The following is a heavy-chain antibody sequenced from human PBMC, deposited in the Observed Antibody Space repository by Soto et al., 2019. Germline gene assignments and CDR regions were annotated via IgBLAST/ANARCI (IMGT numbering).Heavy chain of an antibody. Sequence: QLQLQESGSGLVKPSQTLSLTCAVSGGSISRGGYSWSWIRQPPGKGLEWIGYISHIGSTYYNPSLKSRVTISVDRSKNQFSLKLSSVTAADTAVYYCASFGVVTDLDYWGQGTLVTVSS. J-gene: IGHJ4*02. D-gene: IGHD3-3*01. CDR3: ASFGVVTDLDY. CDR2: ISHIGST. CDR1: GGSISRGGYS. V-gene: IGHV4-30-2*01.